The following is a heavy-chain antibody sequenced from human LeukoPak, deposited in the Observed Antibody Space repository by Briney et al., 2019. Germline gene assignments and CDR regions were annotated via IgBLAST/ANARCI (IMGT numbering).Heavy chain of an antibody. CDR1: GSSGDTFNSHG. Sequence: SVKVSCKASGSSGDTFNSHGVSWVRQAPGQGLEWMGGIIPIFGTANYAQKFQGRVTITADKSTSTAYMELSSLRSEDTAVYYCARGPYGSGSYSNNYYYYYMDVWGKGTTVTVSS. J-gene: IGHJ6*03. V-gene: IGHV1-69*06. D-gene: IGHD3-10*01. CDR2: IIPIFGTA. CDR3: ARGPYGSGSYSNNYYYYYMDV.